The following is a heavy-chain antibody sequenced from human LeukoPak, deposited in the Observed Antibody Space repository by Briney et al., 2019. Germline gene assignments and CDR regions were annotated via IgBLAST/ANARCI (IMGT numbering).Heavy chain of an antibody. Sequence: SETLSLTCTVSGGSITNNEYYWNWIRQPAGKGLEWIGRIYPSGSTNYNPSLKSRVSISMDTSKNQFSLRLTSVTAADTAVYYCARDFSYWGRGTLVTVSS. CDR1: GGSITNNEYY. J-gene: IGHJ4*02. CDR2: IYPSGST. CDR3: ARDFSY. V-gene: IGHV4-61*02. D-gene: IGHD2-21*01.